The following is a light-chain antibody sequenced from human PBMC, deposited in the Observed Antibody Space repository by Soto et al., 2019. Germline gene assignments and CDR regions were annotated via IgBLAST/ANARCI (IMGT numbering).Light chain of an antibody. CDR1: SSDIGGHNY. J-gene: IGLJ3*02. CDR3: CSYAGAYTLRA. CDR2: DVT. Sequence: QSALTQPHSVSGSPGQSVTISCIGTSSDIGGHNYVTWYQQHPGKAPKLIIFDVTKRPSGVPDRFSGSKSGNTASLTISGLQPEDEADHYCCSYAGAYTLRAFGGGTKLTVL. V-gene: IGLV2-11*01.